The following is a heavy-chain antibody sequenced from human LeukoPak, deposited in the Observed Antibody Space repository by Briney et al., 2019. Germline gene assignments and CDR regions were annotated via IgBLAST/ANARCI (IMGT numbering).Heavy chain of an antibody. J-gene: IGHJ4*02. V-gene: IGHV3-23*01. CDR3: AQRGAFTSDPLDY. CDR2: IGAGGGNT. D-gene: IGHD3-16*01. Sequence: GGSLRLSCAASGFSFNSYGMHWVRQAPGKGLEWVSTIGAGGGNTYYADSVKGRFTISRDNAKNTLYLQMNSLRAEDTAVYYCAQRGAFTSDPLDYWGQGTLVAVSS. CDR1: GFSFNSYG.